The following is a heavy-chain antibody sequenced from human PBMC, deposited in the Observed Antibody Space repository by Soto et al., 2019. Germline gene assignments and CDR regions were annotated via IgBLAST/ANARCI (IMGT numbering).Heavy chain of an antibody. CDR3: VICSFFFDRVVLCSPHYYYYYMDV. D-gene: IGHD2-8*02. Sequence: GGSLRLSCATSGFTFSYYGMHWVRQVPGKGLEWVAVIWYDGSKKYYADSVKGRFTISRDSSKNTLYLQMNSLRAEDTAVYYFVICSFFFDRVVLCSPHYYYYYMDVWGKGTTVTVSS. CDR1: GFTFSYYG. V-gene: IGHV3-33*01. CDR2: IWYDGSKK. J-gene: IGHJ6*03.